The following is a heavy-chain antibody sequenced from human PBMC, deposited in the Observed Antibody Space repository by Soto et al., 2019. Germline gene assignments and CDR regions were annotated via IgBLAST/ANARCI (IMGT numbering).Heavy chain of an antibody. V-gene: IGHV3-33*01. CDR2: IWFDGSNK. D-gene: IGHD1-26*01. J-gene: IGHJ4*02. CDR3: ARDAKSVETTGGFDY. CDR1: GFIFSSYG. Sequence: QVQLVDSGGGVVQPGRSLRLSCAASGFIFSSYGMHWVRQAPGKGLEWVAGIWFDGSNKYYADSVKGRFTISRDNSSNTLYLQMNGLRAEDTAVYYCARDAKSVETTGGFDYWGQGTLVTVSS.